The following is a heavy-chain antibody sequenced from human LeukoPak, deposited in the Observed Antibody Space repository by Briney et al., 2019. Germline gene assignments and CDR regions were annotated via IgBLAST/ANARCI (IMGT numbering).Heavy chain of an antibody. J-gene: IGHJ4*02. CDR1: GFTFTSHW. CDR2: IDEDGSEK. CDR3: VTEEGG. V-gene: IGHV3-7*01. Sequence: GGSLRLSCEASGFTFTSHWMSWVRQAPGKGLEWLANIDEDGSEKNYVDSVRCRFTISRDNAKNSLGLQMNSLRGDDTAVYYCVTEEGGWGQGALVTVS. D-gene: IGHD3-16*01.